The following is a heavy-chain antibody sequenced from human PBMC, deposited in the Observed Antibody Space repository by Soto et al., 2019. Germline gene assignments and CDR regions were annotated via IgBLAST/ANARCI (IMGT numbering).Heavy chain of an antibody. J-gene: IGHJ5*02. Sequence: GASVKVSCKASGYTFTGCYMHWVRQAPGQGLEGMGWINPNSGGTNYAQKVQGRVTMTRDTSISTAYMDLIRLRSDDTAVYYCAKTDYDILTGYYKDNWFDPWGQGTLVTVSS. CDR1: GYTFTGCY. V-gene: IGHV1-2*02. D-gene: IGHD3-9*01. CDR3: AKTDYDILTGYYKDNWFDP. CDR2: INPNSGGT.